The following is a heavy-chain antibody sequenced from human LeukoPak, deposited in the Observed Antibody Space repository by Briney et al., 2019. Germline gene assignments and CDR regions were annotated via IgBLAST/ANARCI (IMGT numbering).Heavy chain of an antibody. J-gene: IGHJ3*02. CDR2: ISGSGGST. Sequence: GGFLRLSCAASGFTFSSYAMSRVRQAPGKGLEWVSAISGSGGSTYYADSVKGRFTISRGNSKNTLYLQMNSLRAEDTAVYYCARDGIAAAHHDAFDIWGQGTMVTVSS. D-gene: IGHD6-13*01. CDR1: GFTFSSYA. V-gene: IGHV3-23*01. CDR3: ARDGIAAAHHDAFDI.